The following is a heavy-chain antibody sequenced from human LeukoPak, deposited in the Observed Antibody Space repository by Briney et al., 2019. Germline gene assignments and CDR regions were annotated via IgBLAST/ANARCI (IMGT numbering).Heavy chain of an antibody. CDR2: INTDGTIT. Sequence: GGSLRLSCAASGFTFHSYWTHWVRQVPGKGLVWVSRINTDGTITIHADSVKGRFTISRDNAKNTLYLQMNSLRAEDTAVYYCVRGLGDYWGQGTLVTVSS. V-gene: IGHV3-74*01. CDR3: VRGLGDY. CDR1: GFTFHSYW. J-gene: IGHJ4*02.